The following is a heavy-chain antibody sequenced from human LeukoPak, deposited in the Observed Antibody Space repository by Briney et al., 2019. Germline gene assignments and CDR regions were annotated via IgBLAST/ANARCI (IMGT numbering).Heavy chain of an antibody. CDR3: AKVYYYGSGSYCDY. J-gene: IGHJ4*02. V-gene: IGHV3-23*01. D-gene: IGHD3-10*01. Sequence: GGSLRLSCAASGFTFDDYAMSWVRQAPGKGLDWVSAISGSGGSTYYADSVKGRFTISRDNSKNTLYLQMNSLRAEDTAVYYCAKVYYYGSGSYCDYWGQGTLVTVSS. CDR2: ISGSGGST. CDR1: GFTFDDYA.